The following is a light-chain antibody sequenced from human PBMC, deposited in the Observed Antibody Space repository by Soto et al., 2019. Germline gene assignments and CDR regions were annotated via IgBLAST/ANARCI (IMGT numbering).Light chain of an antibody. CDR3: QQRTNWPPIT. J-gene: IGKJ5*01. CDR2: GAS. Sequence: ESVLTQSPGTLSLSPGERATLSCRASQGVSSNYLAWYQQKPGQAPRLLIYGASTRATGIPDRFSGSGSGTDFTLTISSLEPEDFAVYYCQQRTNWPPITFGQGTRLEIK. CDR1: QGVSSNY. V-gene: IGKV3D-20*02.